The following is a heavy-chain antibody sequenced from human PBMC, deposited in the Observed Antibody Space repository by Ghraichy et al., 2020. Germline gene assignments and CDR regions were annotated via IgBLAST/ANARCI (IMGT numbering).Heavy chain of an antibody. V-gene: IGHV3-7*04. CDR2: IKQDGTER. CDR3: GRGGYIYGSNPFDH. J-gene: IGHJ4*02. D-gene: IGHD5-18*01. Sequence: LSLTCAASGFTFDTYYMTWVRQAPGKGLEWVANIKQDGTERYYVDSVKGRFTISRDNAKDSVYLQMSGLRVEDTAVYFCGRGGYIYGSNPFDHWGQGTQVTVSS. CDR1: GFTFDTYY.